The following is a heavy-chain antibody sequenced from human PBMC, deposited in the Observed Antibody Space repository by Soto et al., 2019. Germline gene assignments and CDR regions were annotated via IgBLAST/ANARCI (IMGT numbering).Heavy chain of an antibody. Sequence: SETLSLTCTVSGGSISSYYWSWIRQPPGKGLEWIGYIYYSGSTNYNPSLKSRVTISVDTSKNQFSLKLSSVTAADTAVYYCARDRGAPRKYYFDSWGQGALVTVSS. V-gene: IGHV4-59*01. CDR3: ARDRGAPRKYYFDS. CDR1: GGSISSYY. CDR2: IYYSGST. J-gene: IGHJ4*02. D-gene: IGHD1-26*01.